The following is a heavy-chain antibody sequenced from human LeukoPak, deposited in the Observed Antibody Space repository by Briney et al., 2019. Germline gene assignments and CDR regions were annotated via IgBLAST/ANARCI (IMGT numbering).Heavy chain of an antibody. Sequence: GASVKVSCKASGFTFTSSAVQWVRQARGQRLEWIGWIVVGSGNTNYAQKFQERVTITRDMSTSTAYMELSSLRSEDTAVYYCAADGAAAGYYHFDYWGQGTLVTVSS. D-gene: IGHD6-13*01. CDR1: GFTFTSSA. CDR2: IVVGSGNT. J-gene: IGHJ4*02. CDR3: AADGAAAGYYHFDY. V-gene: IGHV1-58*01.